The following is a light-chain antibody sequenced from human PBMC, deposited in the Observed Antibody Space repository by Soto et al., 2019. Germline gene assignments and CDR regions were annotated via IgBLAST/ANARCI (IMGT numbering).Light chain of an antibody. CDR1: QSISSY. V-gene: IGKV1-39*01. CDR2: GAS. CDR3: QQSYSTPRT. Sequence: DIPMTQSPSSLSASVGDSVTITCRSSQSISSYLNWYQQKLGKAPKLLIFGASTLQSGVPSRFTGSGSGTDFTLTISNLQPEDFATYYCQQSYSTPRTFGQGTEVEV. J-gene: IGKJ1*01.